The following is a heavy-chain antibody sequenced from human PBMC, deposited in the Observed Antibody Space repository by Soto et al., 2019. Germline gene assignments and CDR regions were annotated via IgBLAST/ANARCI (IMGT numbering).Heavy chain of an antibody. CDR1: GGSISSGDYY. J-gene: IGHJ5*02. CDR2: IYYSGST. Sequence: SETLSLTCTVSGGSISSGDYYWSWIRQPPGKGLEWIGYIYYSGSTYYNPSLKSRVTISVDTSKNQFSLKLSSVTAADTAVYYCARDSYYGSGSYDGWFDPWGQGTLVTVSS. V-gene: IGHV4-30-4*01. D-gene: IGHD3-10*01. CDR3: ARDSYYGSGSYDGWFDP.